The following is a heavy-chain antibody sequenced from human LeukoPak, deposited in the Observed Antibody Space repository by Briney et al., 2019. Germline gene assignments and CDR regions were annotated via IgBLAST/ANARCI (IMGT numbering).Heavy chain of an antibody. CDR2: ISSSSSYI. CDR1: GFTFSSYA. J-gene: IGHJ4*02. CDR3: ARDDTVRGVTLFDY. Sequence: GGSLRLSCAASGFTFSSYAMHWVRQAPGKGLEWVSSISSSSSYIYYADSVKGRFTISRDNAKNSLYLQMNSLRAEDTAVYYCARDDTVRGVTLFDYWGQGTLVTVSS. V-gene: IGHV3-21*01. D-gene: IGHD3-10*01.